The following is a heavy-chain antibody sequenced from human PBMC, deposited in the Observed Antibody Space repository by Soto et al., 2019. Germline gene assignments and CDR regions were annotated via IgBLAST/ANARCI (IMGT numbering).Heavy chain of an antibody. V-gene: IGHV4-39*01. CDR1: GGSISSSNYY. CDR2: IYYSGST. D-gene: IGHD1-26*01. J-gene: IGHJ5*02. CDR3: ATQEVGGSYVYTFDP. Sequence: SETLSLICTVSGGSISSSNYYWGWIRQPPGKGLEWIGSIYYSGSTYYNPSLKSRVTISVDTSKNQFSLKLSSVTAADTAVYYCATQEVGGSYVYTFDPWGQGTLVTVSS.